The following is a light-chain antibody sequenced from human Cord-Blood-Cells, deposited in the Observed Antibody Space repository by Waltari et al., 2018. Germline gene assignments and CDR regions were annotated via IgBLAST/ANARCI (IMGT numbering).Light chain of an antibody. V-gene: IGLV2-23*01. CDR2: EGS. CDR1: NSDVGSYIL. J-gene: IGLJ2*01. CDR3: CSYAGSSTLV. Sequence: QSALTQPASVSGPARQAITISCTGTNSDVGSYILVPWYQQHPGKAPKHMIYEGSKRPSGVSNRFSGSKSGNTASLTISGLQAEDEADYYCCSYAGSSTLVFGGGTKLTVL.